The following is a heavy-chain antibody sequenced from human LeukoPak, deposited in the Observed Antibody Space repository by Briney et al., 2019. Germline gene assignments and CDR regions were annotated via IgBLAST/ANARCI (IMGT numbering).Heavy chain of an antibody. V-gene: IGHV3-72*01. Sequence: PGGSLRLSCEVSGFAVSDHYMVWVRQAPGKGLEWVGRIKGERNSDTTDYVASVEGRFTISRDDSRNSVYLQMNSLKTEDTGMYYCTRRRTGMGAAGIDYWGQGTLVTVST. D-gene: IGHD6-13*01. CDR1: GFAVSDHY. CDR3: TRRRTGMGAAGIDY. CDR2: IKGERNSDTT. J-gene: IGHJ4*02.